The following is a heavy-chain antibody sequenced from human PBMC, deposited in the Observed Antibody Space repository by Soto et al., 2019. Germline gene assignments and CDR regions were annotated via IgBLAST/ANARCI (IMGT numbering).Heavy chain of an antibody. Sequence: QMHLVQSGPEVKRPGTSLKVSCKASGFTFSSSAVQWVRQASGQPLEWIGWIVLGNGNTNYAQKFQQRVTITRDMSTSTAYMEVSSLTYEDTAVYYCATRIGNIGWYWLDTWGQGTLVTVSS. CDR2: IVLGNGNT. D-gene: IGHD6-19*01. V-gene: IGHV1-58*01. CDR1: GFTFSSSA. CDR3: ATRIGNIGWYWLDT. J-gene: IGHJ5*02.